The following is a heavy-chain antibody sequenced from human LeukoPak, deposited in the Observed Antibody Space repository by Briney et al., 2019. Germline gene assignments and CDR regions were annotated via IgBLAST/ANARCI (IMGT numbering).Heavy chain of an antibody. Sequence: SETLSLTCTVSXSSVSSYCWGLIRRPPRKGLDWIGYIHYGGSTNYNPSLKSRVTISVDTSKNQFSLNLNSVTAADTALYYCACGTYYYFDYWGQGTLVTVSS. V-gene: IGHV4-59*02. CDR3: ACGTYYYFDY. J-gene: IGHJ4*02. CDR1: XSSVSSYC. D-gene: IGHD1-26*01. CDR2: IHYGGST.